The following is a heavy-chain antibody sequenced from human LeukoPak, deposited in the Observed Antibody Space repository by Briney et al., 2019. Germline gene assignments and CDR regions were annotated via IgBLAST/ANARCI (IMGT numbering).Heavy chain of an antibody. D-gene: IGHD1-26*01. CDR3: ARGGRDHAFDI. J-gene: IGHJ3*02. CDR1: GFSFNTYW. V-gene: IGHV3-74*01. Sequence: PGGSLRLSCAASGFSFNTYWMHWVRQAPGKGLVWVSRIDNDGSRTIYADSVKGRFTISRDNAKNTLYLQINSLRADDTAVYYCARGGRDHAFDIWGQGTGVTVSS. CDR2: IDNDGSRT.